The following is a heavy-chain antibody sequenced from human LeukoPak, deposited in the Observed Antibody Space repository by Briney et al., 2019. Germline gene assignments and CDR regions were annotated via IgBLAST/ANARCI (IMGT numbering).Heavy chain of an antibody. CDR3: VRGLFEMNTIRPFPFDL. D-gene: IGHD5-24*01. Sequence: KPSETLSLTCAVYGGSFSGYYWSGLPHPPGKGGEWMGQIYHSGSTKCNGTPKSRVTISVDTSKSQFSLKLNSVTAADTAVYYCVRGLFEMNTIRPFPFDLWGQGTLITVSS. V-gene: IGHV4-34*01. CDR2: IYHSGST. CDR1: GGSFSGYY. J-gene: IGHJ4*02.